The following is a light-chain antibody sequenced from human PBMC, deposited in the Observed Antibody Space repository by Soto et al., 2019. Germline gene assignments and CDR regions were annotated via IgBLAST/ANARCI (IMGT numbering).Light chain of an antibody. CDR1: QSLVHSDGVAY. Sequence: DVVMTQSPVSLPVTLGPPASISCRSNQSLVHSDGVAYFSCFQRRPGRSPRRXIYKVSNRDSGVPARFRGSGSGTDVALKLSRGEAADVGGYYYMQGTHGPITFGQGTRLEI. CDR2: KVS. CDR3: MQGTHGPIT. J-gene: IGKJ5*01. V-gene: IGKV2-30*02.